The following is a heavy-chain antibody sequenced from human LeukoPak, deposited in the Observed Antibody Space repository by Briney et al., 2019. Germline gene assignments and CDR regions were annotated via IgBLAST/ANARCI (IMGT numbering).Heavy chain of an antibody. J-gene: IGHJ4*02. CDR1: GFTFSNYA. CDR2: ISSNGGRT. D-gene: IGHD3-22*01. Sequence: GGSLRLSCSASGFTFSNYAMQWVRQAPGKGLEYVSAISSNGGRTNYADSVKGRFTISRDNSKNTLYVQMSSLRTEDTAVYCCVACRYYDSSGYYYDYWGQGTLVTVSS. CDR3: VACRYYDSSGYYYDY. V-gene: IGHV3-64*05.